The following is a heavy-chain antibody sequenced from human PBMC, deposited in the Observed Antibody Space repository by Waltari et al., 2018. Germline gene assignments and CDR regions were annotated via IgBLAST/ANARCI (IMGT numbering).Heavy chain of an antibody. V-gene: IGHV4-59*01. J-gene: IGHJ6*03. Sequence: QVQLQESGPGLVKPSETLSLICTVSGGSISSYYWSWIRQPPGKGLEWIGYMYYSGSTNCNPSLKSRVTISLGTSKNQFSLKLSSVTAADTAVYYCARVYHYYYYMDVWGKGTTVTISS. CDR2: MYYSGST. CDR3: ARVYHYYYYMDV. CDR1: GGSISSYY.